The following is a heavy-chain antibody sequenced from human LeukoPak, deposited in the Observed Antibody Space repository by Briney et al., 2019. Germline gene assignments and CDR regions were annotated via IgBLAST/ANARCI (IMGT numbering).Heavy chain of an antibody. V-gene: IGHV4-38-2*01. CDR2: IYHSGST. CDR3: ARRSSSWSKFDY. D-gene: IGHD6-13*01. CDR1: GYSISSGYY. J-gene: IGHJ4*02. Sequence: PSETLSLTCAVSGYSISSGYYWGWIRQPPGKGLEWIGSIYHSGSTYYNPSLKSRVTISVDTSKNQFSLKLSSMTAADTAVYYCARRSSSWSKFDYWGQGTLVTVSS.